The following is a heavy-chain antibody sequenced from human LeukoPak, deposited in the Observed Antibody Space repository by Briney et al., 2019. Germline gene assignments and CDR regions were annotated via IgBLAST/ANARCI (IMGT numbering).Heavy chain of an antibody. V-gene: IGHV3-23*01. J-gene: IGHJ4*02. CDR2: ISGSGGST. CDR1: GFTFSSYA. Sequence: GSLRLSCAASGFTFSSYAMSWVRQAPGKGLEWVSAISGSGGSTYYADSVKGRFTISRDNSKNTLYLQMNSLRAEDTAVYYCAKAEYYDILTGYYDFDYWGQGTLVTVSS. D-gene: IGHD3-9*01. CDR3: AKAEYYDILTGYYDFDY.